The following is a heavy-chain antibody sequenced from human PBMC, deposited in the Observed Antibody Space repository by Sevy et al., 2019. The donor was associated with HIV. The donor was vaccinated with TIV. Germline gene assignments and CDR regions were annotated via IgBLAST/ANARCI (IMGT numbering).Heavy chain of an antibody. CDR2: IYYSGST. J-gene: IGHJ6*03. D-gene: IGHD4-17*01. Sequence: SETLSLTCTVSGGSISSYYWSWIRQPPGKGLEWIGYIYYSGSTNYNPSLKSRVTISVDTSKNQFSLKLSSVTAADTAVYYCARLSTAPAYYYYYYMDVWGKGTTVTVSS. CDR1: GGSISSYY. V-gene: IGHV4-59*08. CDR3: ARLSTAPAYYYYYYMDV.